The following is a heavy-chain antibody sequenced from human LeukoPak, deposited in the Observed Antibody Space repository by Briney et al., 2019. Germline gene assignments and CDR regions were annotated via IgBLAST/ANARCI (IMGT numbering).Heavy chain of an antibody. CDR3: ASCKGYCSSTSCLTNYFDY. CDR2: INPNSGGT. Sequence: GASVKVSCKASGYIFTGYYMHWVRQAPGQGLEWMGWINPNSGGTNYAQKFQGRVTMTRDTSISTAYMELSRLRSDDTAVYYCASCKGYCSSTSCLTNYFDYWGQGTLVTVSS. CDR1: GYIFTGYY. D-gene: IGHD2-2*01. V-gene: IGHV1-2*02. J-gene: IGHJ4*02.